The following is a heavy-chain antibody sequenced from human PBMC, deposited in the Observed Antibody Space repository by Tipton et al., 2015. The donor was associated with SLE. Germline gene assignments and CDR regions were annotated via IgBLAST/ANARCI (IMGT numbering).Heavy chain of an antibody. Sequence: SGFTFSSYGMHWVRQAPGKGLEWVAIIWYDGSNKYYADSVKGRFTISRDNSKNTLYLQMNSLRAEDTAVYYCASEGYCSGGSCLFDYWGQGTLVTVSS. CDR1: GFTFSSYG. V-gene: IGHV3-33*01. J-gene: IGHJ4*02. D-gene: IGHD2-15*01. CDR3: ASEGYCSGGSCLFDY. CDR2: IWYDGSNK.